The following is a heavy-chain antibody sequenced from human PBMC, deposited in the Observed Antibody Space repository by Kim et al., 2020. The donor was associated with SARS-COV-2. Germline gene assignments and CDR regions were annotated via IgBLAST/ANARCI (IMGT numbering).Heavy chain of an antibody. CDR3: SRVIWGTCRYTDS. Sequence: ASVKVSCKASGYTFTNNAISWVRQAPGQGLEWMGLINTDTGNPTYAQAFTRRFVFSVDTSVTTAYLQISSLEAEDTALYYCSRVIWGTCRYTDSGGQGTLVTVS. CDR2: INTDTGNP. V-gene: IGHV7-4-1*02. CDR1: GYTFTNNA. J-gene: IGHJ4*02. D-gene: IGHD3-16*02.